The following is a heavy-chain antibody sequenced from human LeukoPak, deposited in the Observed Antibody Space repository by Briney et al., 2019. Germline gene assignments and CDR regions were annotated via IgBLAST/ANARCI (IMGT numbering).Heavy chain of an antibody. CDR2: IYSGGST. J-gene: IGHJ4*02. CDR1: GFTVSSNF. D-gene: IGHD3-9*01. V-gene: IGHV3-66*01. CDR3: VGGYFDWLFDY. Sequence: PGGSLRLSCAASGFTVSSNFMSWVRQAPGKGLEWVSVIYSGGSTYYADSVKGRFTISRDNSKNTLYLQMNSLRAEDTAVYYCVGGYFDWLFDYWGQGTLVTVSS.